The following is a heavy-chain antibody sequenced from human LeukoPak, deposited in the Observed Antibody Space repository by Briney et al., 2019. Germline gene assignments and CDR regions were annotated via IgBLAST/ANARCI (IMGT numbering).Heavy chain of an antibody. CDR3: AKDKAGEDYGDLGGMDV. V-gene: IGHV3-9*01. CDR2: ISWNSGSI. Sequence: LTGRSLRLSCAASGFTFDDYAMHWVRQAPGKGLEWVAGISWNSGSIGHADSVKGRFTISRDNAKNSLYLQMNSLRTEDTALYYCAKDKAGEDYGDLGGMDVWGQGTTVNVSS. D-gene: IGHD4-17*01. CDR1: GFTFDDYA. J-gene: IGHJ6*02.